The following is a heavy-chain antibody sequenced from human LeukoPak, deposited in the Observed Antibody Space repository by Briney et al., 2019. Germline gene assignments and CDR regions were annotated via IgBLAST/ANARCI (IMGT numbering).Heavy chain of an antibody. D-gene: IGHD1-14*01. Sequence: PGGSLRLSCAASGFTFSSYAMSWVRQAPGKGLEWVAVISNDGNSKSYADSVKGRFTISRDSSKNTVYLQMNSLRLEDTAVYECARETGPNLYYFDYWGQGILVTVSS. CDR2: ISNDGNSK. CDR3: ARETGPNLYYFDY. J-gene: IGHJ4*02. CDR1: GFTFSSYA. V-gene: IGHV3-30*03.